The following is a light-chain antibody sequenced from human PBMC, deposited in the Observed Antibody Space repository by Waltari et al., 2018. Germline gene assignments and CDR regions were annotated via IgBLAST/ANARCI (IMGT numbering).Light chain of an antibody. CDR2: GTS. CDR3: QKYDGEVVT. CDR1: ERVPSVS. Sequence: ASERVPSVSLVCYQQKLDQSPRLLICGTSSRATGIPHSFSGSGSGTDFTLTISRLEPEDFAVYYCQKYDGEVVTFGGGTKVEI. V-gene: IGKV3-20*01. J-gene: IGKJ4*01.